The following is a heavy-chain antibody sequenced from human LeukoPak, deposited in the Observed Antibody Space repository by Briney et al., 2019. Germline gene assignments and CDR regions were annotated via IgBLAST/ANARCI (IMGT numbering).Heavy chain of an antibody. D-gene: IGHD6-19*01. CDR2: ISTSSIYI. V-gene: IGHV3-21*01. CDR1: GFTFSSHS. J-gene: IGHJ4*02. Sequence: GGSLRLSCAASGFTFSSHSMNWVRQAPGKGLEWVSSISTSSIYIYYADSMKGRFTISRDNGKKSLYLQMNSLRAEDTAVYYCARDFGIAVAGNDYWGQGTLVTVSS. CDR3: ARDFGIAVAGNDY.